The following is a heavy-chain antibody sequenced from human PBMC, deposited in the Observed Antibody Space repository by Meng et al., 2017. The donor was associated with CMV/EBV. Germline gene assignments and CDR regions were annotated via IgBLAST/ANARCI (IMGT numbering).Heavy chain of an antibody. Sequence: SVKVSCKASGGTFSSYAISWVRQAPGQGLEWMGGIIPILGIANYAQKFQGRVMITADKSTSTAYMELSSLRSEDTAVYYCARGYCSSTSCSAPDYWGQGTLVTVSS. CDR3: ARGYCSSTSCSAPDY. V-gene: IGHV1-69*10. CDR2: IIPILGIA. J-gene: IGHJ4*02. D-gene: IGHD2-2*01. CDR1: GGTFSSYA.